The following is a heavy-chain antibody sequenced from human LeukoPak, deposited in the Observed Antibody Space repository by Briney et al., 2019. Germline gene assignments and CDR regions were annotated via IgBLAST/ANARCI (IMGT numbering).Heavy chain of an antibody. CDR2: IYYSGST. J-gene: IGHJ6*02. V-gene: IGHV4-31*03. Sequence: PSETLSLTCTVSGGSISSGGYYWSWIRQHPGKGLEWIGYIYYSGSTYYNPSLKSRVTISVDTSKNQFSLKLSSVTAADTAVYYCARDYSNFWSGYYYGMDVWGQGTTVTVSS. CDR3: ARDYSNFWSGYYYGMDV. CDR1: GGSISSGGYY. D-gene: IGHD3-3*01.